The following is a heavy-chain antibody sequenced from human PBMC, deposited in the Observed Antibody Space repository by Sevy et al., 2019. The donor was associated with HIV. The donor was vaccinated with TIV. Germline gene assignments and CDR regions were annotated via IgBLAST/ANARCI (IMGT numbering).Heavy chain of an antibody. V-gene: IGHV3-72*01. CDR3: AAVSADRGYFNI. J-gene: IGHJ2*01. CDR1: GFTLVDLY. D-gene: IGHD3-10*01. CDR2: IRNKAKSYTT. Sequence: GGSLRLSCAASGFTLVDLYMDWVRQAPGKGLEWVGRIRNKAKSYTTEYAASVKGRFTISIEDSKNSLYLQMKSLKTADTAVYYCAAVSADRGYFNIWGRGTLVTVSS.